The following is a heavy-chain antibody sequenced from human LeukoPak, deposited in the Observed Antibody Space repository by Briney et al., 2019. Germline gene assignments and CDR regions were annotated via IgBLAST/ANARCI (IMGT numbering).Heavy chain of an antibody. J-gene: IGHJ5*02. V-gene: IGHV1-46*01. CDR3: ARDNSVEDTAWWFDP. CDR2: INPSGGST. CDR1: GYTFTRYY. D-gene: IGHD4-23*01. Sequence: ASVTVSCKASGYTFTRYYMHWVRQAPGQGLEWMGIINPSGGSTSYAQKFQGRVNMTRDMSTSKDYMELSSLRSEDTAVYYCARDNSVEDTAWWFDPWGQGTPVTGSS.